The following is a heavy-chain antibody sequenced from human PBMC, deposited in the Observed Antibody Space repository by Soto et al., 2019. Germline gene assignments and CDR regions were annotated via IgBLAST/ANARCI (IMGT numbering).Heavy chain of an antibody. CDR3: ARSHGSGSYYNDY. CDR1: GGSTSSGNYC. D-gene: IGHD3-10*01. CDR2: IYYSGST. V-gene: IGHV4-30-4*01. Sequence: SETLSLTCTVSGGSTSSGNYCWSWIRQPPGKGLEWIGYIYYSGSTYYNPSLKSRVTISVDASKNQFSLKLSSVTAADTAVYYCARSHGSGSYYNDYWGQGTLVTVSS. J-gene: IGHJ4*02.